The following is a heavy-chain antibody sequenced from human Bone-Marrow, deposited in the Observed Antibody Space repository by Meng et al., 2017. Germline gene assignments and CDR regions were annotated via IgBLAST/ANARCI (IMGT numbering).Heavy chain of an antibody. CDR3: ARGITMVRGAREGAFDI. V-gene: IGHV3-53*04. D-gene: IGHD3-10*01. J-gene: IGHJ3*02. CDR2: IYSGGST. Sequence: GGSLRLSCAASGFTVSSNYMSWVRQAPGKGLEWVSVIYSGGSTYYADSVKGRFTISRHNSKNTLYLQMNSLRAEDTAVYYCARGITMVRGAREGAFDIWGQGTMVTVSS. CDR1: GFTVSSNY.